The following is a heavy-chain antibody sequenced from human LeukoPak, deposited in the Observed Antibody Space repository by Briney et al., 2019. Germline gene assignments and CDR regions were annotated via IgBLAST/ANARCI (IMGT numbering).Heavy chain of an antibody. CDR1: GFTFSGAW. Sequence: GXSLRLSCAGSGFTFSGAWLSWVRQAPGKGLEWIGRIQGGGTTDYAAPVKGRFTISRDDSKATLYLQMNSLKTEDTAIYYCTTVTHFYLGGQGILVTVSS. V-gene: IGHV3-15*01. CDR3: TTVTHFYL. D-gene: IGHD2/OR15-2a*01. CDR2: IQGGGTT. J-gene: IGHJ4*02.